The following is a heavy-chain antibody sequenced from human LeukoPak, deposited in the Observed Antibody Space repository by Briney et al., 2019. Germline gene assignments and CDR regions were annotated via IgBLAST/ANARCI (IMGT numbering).Heavy chain of an antibody. Sequence: GGSLRLSCAVSGFTFSDHYMTWIRQAPGKGLEYISYLSNRGSDIFYADSVKGRFSISRDNAKNTLYLQLNSLRVEDTAMYYCARAPWGLDYWGQGTLGTLSS. J-gene: IGHJ4*02. CDR1: GFTFSDHY. CDR2: LSNRGSDI. D-gene: IGHD7-27*01. V-gene: IGHV3-11*01. CDR3: ARAPWGLDY.